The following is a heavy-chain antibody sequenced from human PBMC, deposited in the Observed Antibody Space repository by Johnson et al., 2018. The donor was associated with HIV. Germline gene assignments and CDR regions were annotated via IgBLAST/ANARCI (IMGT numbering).Heavy chain of an antibody. V-gene: IGHV3-11*04. CDR1: GFKFSDFY. Sequence: QVQLVESGGGLVKPGGSLRLSCAVSGFKFSDFYMTWIRKVPGKGLECVAYISSSGAVIYYADSVRGRFTISRDNAKNSLFLQMNSLSAEDTAIYYCARDTPGRAFDVWGLGTTVTVSS. J-gene: IGHJ3*01. CDR2: ISSSGAVI. CDR3: ARDTPGRAFDV.